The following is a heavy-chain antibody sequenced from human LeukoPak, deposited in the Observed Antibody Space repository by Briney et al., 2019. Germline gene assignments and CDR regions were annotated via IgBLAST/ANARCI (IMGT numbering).Heavy chain of an antibody. CDR2: ISASGGGT. CDR1: GFTFTTYP. CDR3: AKANWVSNADAVW. D-gene: IGHD1-1*01. J-gene: IGHJ4*02. Sequence: GGSLRLSCAASGFTFTTYPMSWVRQAPGKGLGWVSAISASGGGTYYADSVKGRFTLSKDDSRNTVYLQLNNLRVEDTAIYYCAKANWVSNADAVWWGQGTQVTVSS. V-gene: IGHV3-23*01.